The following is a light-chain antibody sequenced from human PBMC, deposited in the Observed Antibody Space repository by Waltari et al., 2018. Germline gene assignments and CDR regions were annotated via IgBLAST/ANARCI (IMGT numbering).Light chain of an antibody. CDR2: DVN. J-gene: IGLJ3*02. CDR1: SNDVGGYNY. V-gene: IGLV2-14*03. Sequence: QSALTQPASVSGSPGQSITISCTGTSNDVGGYNYVSWCQQHPGKAPKLMIYDVNNRPSGVSNRFSGAKSGNTASLTISGLQTEDEADYYCSSYSTSGTWVFGGGTKLAVL. CDR3: SSYSTSGTWV.